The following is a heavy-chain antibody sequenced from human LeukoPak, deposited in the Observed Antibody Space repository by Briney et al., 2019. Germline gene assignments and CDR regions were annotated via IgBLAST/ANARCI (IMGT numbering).Heavy chain of an antibody. J-gene: IGHJ6*03. Sequence: SETLSLTCTVSGGSISSGGYYWSWIRQHPGKGLEWIGYIYYSGSTYYNPSLKSRVTISVDTSKNQISLKLSSVTAADTAVYYCARVRIAARPIYYYYMDVWGKGTTVTVSS. V-gene: IGHV4-31*03. CDR1: GGSISSGGYY. CDR3: ARVRIAARPIYYYYMDV. D-gene: IGHD6-6*01. CDR2: IYYSGST.